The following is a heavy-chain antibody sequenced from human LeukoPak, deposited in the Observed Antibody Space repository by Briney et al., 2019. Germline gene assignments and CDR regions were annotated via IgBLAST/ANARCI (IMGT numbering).Heavy chain of an antibody. CDR1: GYTFTIYY. V-gene: IGHV1-46*01. D-gene: IGHD5-24*01. J-gene: IGHJ4*02. Sequence: ASVKVSFRESGYTFTIYYMHWVRQAPGQGREGMGLINPSGGSTSYTQKFQGRVTMTSDTSTSTVYMELSSLRSEDTAVYYCAREMATPRGYYFDYWGQGTLVTVSS. CDR2: INPSGGST. CDR3: AREMATPRGYYFDY.